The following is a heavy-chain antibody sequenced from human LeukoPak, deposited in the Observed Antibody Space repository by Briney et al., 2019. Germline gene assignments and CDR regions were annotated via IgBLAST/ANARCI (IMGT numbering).Heavy chain of an antibody. CDR3: TTDLYYYDSSGYYSTGDY. J-gene: IGHJ4*02. CDR1: GFTFSNVW. V-gene: IGHV3-15*01. CDR2: IKSKTDGGTT. Sequence: PGGSLRLSCEASGFTFSNVWMSWVRQAPGKGLEWVGRIKSKTDGGTTDYAAPVKGRFTISRDDSKNTLYLQMNSLKTEDTAVYYCTTDLYYYDSSGYYSTGDYWGQGTLVTVSS. D-gene: IGHD3-22*01.